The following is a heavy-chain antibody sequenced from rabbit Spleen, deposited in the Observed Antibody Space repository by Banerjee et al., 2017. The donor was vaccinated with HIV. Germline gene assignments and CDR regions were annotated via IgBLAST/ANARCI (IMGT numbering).Heavy chain of an antibody. V-gene: IGHV1S7*01. CDR2: KYAGSGST. Sequence: QLEESGGGLVKPEGSLTLTCKASGFPFSNKAVMCWVRQAPGKGLEWIGTKYAGSGSTYYANWVNGRFTISSDNAQNTVDLQMNSLTAADTATYFCAREYDLWGPGTLVTVS. D-gene: IGHD2-1*01. CDR1: GFPFSNKA. J-gene: IGHJ6*01. CDR3: AREYDL.